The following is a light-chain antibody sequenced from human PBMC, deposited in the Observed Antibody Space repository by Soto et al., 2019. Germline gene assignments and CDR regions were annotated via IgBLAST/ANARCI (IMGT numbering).Light chain of an antibody. CDR2: TAS. J-gene: IGKJ4*01. Sequence: DIQMTQSPSSVSASVGDRVTITCRSSQGISSYLAWYQQKPGKAPKLLIYTASTLQRRVPSRFSGSGAGTDITLTISSQQPEDFATYYCQQANSFIPLTFGGGTKAEIK. CDR1: QGISSY. CDR3: QQANSFIPLT. V-gene: IGKV1D-12*01.